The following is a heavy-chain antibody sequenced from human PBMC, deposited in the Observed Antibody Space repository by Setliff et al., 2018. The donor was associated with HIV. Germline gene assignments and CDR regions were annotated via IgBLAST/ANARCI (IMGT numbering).Heavy chain of an antibody. CDR3: ARDIWAYGLMGS. D-gene: IGHD4-17*01. V-gene: IGHV4-34*11. J-gene: IGHJ5*02. CDR1: GGSFSGYY. Sequence: SETLSLTCAVYGGSFSGYYWGWIRQPPEKGLEWIGSIFYSGSTYYNPSLKSRPTISVDTSKNQFSLKLTSVTAADTAVYYCARDIWAYGLMGSWGQGTLVTVSS. CDR2: IFYSGST.